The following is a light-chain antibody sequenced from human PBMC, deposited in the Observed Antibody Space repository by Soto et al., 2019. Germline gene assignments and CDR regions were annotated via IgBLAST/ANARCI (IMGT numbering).Light chain of an antibody. CDR3: QQYGSSPPST. CDR2: GAS. J-gene: IGKJ1*01. CDR1: QSVSSSY. V-gene: IGKV3-20*01. Sequence: EIVLTKSPGTLSLSPGERATLSCRASQSVSSSYLAWYQQKPGQAPRLLIYGASSRATGIPDRFSGSGSRTDFTLSISLLVPEDFAVYYCQQYGSSPPSTFGQGTKVDIK.